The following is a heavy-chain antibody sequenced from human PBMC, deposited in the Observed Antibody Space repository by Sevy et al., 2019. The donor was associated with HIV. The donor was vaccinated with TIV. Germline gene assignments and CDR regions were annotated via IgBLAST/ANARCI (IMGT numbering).Heavy chain of an antibody. D-gene: IGHD1-7*01. Sequence: GGCLRLSCAASGFTFSKYWMGWVRQAPGKGLEWVANIKQDAGQKYYVDSVKGRFTISRDNAKNSLYLQMNSLRAEDTAVYFSARDDGNYYFHYWGQGTLVTVSS. J-gene: IGHJ4*02. CDR3: ARDDGNYYFHY. V-gene: IGHV3-7*01. CDR2: IKQDAGQK. CDR1: GFTFSKYW.